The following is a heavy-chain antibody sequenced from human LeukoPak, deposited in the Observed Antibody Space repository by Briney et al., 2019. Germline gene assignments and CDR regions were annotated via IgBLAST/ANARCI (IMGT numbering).Heavy chain of an antibody. Sequence: GASVKVSCKASGYTFTSYYMHWVRQAPGQGLEWMGIINPSGGSTSYAQKFQGRVTMTRDTSTSTVYMELSSLRSEDTAVYYCARDGTVGATSGDPYYFDYWGQGTLVTVSS. D-gene: IGHD1-26*01. J-gene: IGHJ4*02. CDR2: INPSGGST. CDR1: GYTFTSYY. CDR3: ARDGTVGATSGDPYYFDY. V-gene: IGHV1-46*01.